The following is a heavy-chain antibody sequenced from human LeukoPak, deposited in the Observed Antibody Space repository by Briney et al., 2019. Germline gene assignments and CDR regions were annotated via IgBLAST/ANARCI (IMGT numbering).Heavy chain of an antibody. J-gene: IGHJ4*02. V-gene: IGHV3-30*04. CDR1: GFTFSTYV. CDR2: MSFDGKNT. CDR3: AREGFYGSGSSPTFYFDY. D-gene: IGHD3-10*01. Sequence: PGGSLRLSCAASGFTFSTYVIHWVRQAPGKGLDWVAVMSFDGKNTYYADSVKGRFTVSRVNSKNTLYLQMNSLRPEDTAVYYCAREGFYGSGSSPTFYFDYWGQGTLVTVSS.